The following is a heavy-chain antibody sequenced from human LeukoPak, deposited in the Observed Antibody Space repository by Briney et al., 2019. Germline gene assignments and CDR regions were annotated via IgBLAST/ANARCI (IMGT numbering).Heavy chain of an antibody. CDR3: AKGAYYYDSRGNFLDY. CDR2: ISSSSSTI. CDR1: GFTFSSYS. J-gene: IGHJ4*02. V-gene: IGHV3-48*01. Sequence: PGGSLRLSCAASGFTFSSYSMNWVRQAPGKGLEWVSYISSSSSTIYYADSVKGRFTISRDNSKNTLYLQMNSLRAEDTAVYYCAKGAYYYDSRGNFLDYWGQGTLVTVSS. D-gene: IGHD3-22*01.